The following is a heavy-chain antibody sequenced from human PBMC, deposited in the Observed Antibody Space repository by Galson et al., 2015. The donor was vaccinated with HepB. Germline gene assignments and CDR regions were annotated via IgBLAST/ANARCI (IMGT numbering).Heavy chain of an antibody. V-gene: IGHV3-33*01. Sequence: SLRLSGAASGFTFSSYGMHWVRQAPGKGLEWGAVIWYDGSNKYYADSVKGRFTISRDNSKNTLYLQMNSLRAEDTAVYYCARDMRPLDKYSSSSLGSGAFDIWGQGTMVAVSS. CDR3: ARDMRPLDKYSSSSLGSGAFDI. CDR2: IWYDGSNK. CDR1: GFTFSSYG. J-gene: IGHJ3*02. D-gene: IGHD6-6*01.